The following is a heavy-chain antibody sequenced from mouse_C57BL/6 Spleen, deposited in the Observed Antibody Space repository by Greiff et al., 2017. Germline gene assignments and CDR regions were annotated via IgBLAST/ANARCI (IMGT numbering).Heavy chain of an antibody. D-gene: IGHD2-3*01. CDR2: IDPENGDT. Sequence: EVQRVESGAELVRPGASVTLSCTASGFNIKDDYMHWVKQRPEQGLEWIGWIDPENGDTEYASKFQGKATITADTSSNTAYLQLSSLTSEDTAVYYCTRGYYALVYFDYWGQGTTLTVSS. CDR1: GFNIKDDY. V-gene: IGHV14-4*01. CDR3: TRGYYALVYFDY. J-gene: IGHJ2*01.